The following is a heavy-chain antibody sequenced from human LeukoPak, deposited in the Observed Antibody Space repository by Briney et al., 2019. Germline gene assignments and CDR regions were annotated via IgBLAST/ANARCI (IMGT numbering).Heavy chain of an antibody. CDR3: AKAPYGSGSFYVNF. Sequence: GGSLRLSCVASGITFSAYGMSWVRQAPGKGLEWVSAIKGAGDITDYADSVEGRFTISRDNSKNTLYLQMSSLRAEDTAIYYCAKAPYGSGSFYVNFWGQGTLVTVSS. CDR2: IKGAGDIT. V-gene: IGHV3-23*01. CDR1: GITFSAYG. D-gene: IGHD3-10*01. J-gene: IGHJ4*02.